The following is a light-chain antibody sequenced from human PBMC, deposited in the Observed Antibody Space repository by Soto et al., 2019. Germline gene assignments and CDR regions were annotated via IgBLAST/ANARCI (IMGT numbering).Light chain of an antibody. CDR1: QGIRND. V-gene: IGKV1-6*01. Sequence: AILMTQSPSSLSASVGDRVTITCRASQGIRNDLGWYQQKPGKAPKLLIYGASSLQSGVPSRFSGSGSGTDFTLTISSLQPEDFATYYCLQDYNCPRTFGQGTKVDIK. CDR3: LQDYNCPRT. J-gene: IGKJ1*01. CDR2: GAS.